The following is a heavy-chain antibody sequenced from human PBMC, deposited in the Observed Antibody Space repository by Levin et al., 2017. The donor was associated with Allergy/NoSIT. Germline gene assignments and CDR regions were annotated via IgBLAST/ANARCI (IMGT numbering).Heavy chain of an antibody. Sequence: GGSLRLSCVGSGFTFSTYTMTWVRQAPGKGLECISVISGSGGGLNYAESVKGRFIVSRDNNKNMLYLQMNNLRAEDTAIYYCVRKLGVTRMDVWGQGTTVTVSS. CDR2: ISGSGGGL. V-gene: IGHV3-23*01. CDR3: VRKLGVTRMDV. J-gene: IGHJ6*02. CDR1: GFTFSTYT. D-gene: IGHD2-8*01.